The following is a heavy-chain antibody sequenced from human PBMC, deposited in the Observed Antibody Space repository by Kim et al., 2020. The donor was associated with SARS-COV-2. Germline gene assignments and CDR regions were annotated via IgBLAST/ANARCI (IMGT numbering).Heavy chain of an antibody. V-gene: IGHV3-74*01. Sequence: GSLRLSCAASGFTFSSYWMHWVREVPGRGLVWVSRIDTYGGNTIYADSVKGRFTISRDNARNTLYLQLNSLRAEDTAVYYCARDQSRAGPTTVDYWGQGTLVTVSS. D-gene: IGHD1-26*01. CDR2: IDTYGGNT. J-gene: IGHJ4*02. CDR1: GFTFSSYW. CDR3: ARDQSRAGPTTVDY.